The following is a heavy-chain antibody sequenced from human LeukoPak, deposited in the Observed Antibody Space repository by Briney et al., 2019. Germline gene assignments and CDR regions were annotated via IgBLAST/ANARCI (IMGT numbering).Heavy chain of an antibody. D-gene: IGHD1-26*01. V-gene: IGHV1-18*04. CDR2: ISGFNGDT. CDR3: AREGTGGTYPDAFDT. Sequence: GASVKVSCKASGYTFTSYGISWVRQAPGQGLEWMGWISGFNGDTNYAQRLQGRVTMTTDTFTSTAYMELRSLRSDDTAMYYCAREGTGGTYPDAFDTWGQGTMVIVSS. J-gene: IGHJ3*02. CDR1: GYTFTSYG.